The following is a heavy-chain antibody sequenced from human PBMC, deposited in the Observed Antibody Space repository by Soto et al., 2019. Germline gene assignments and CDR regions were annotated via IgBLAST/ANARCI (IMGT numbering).Heavy chain of an antibody. Sequence: GGSLRLSCTASGFTFGDYAMSWFRQAPGKGLEWVGFIRSKAYGGTIEYAASVKGRFTISRDDSKSIAYLQMNSLKTEDTAVYYCTRDMFPTASDYWGQGTLVTVSS. V-gene: IGHV3-49*03. CDR1: GFTFGDYA. CDR2: IRSKAYGGTI. D-gene: IGHD3-10*02. CDR3: TRDMFPTASDY. J-gene: IGHJ4*02.